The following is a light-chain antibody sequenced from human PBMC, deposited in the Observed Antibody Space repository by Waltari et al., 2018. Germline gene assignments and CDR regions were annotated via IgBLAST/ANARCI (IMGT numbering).Light chain of an antibody. J-gene: IGLJ2*01. CDR1: TSDIGLYNY. CDR2: AVR. V-gene: IGLV2-14*01. CDR3: SSYTRSTTYVL. Sequence: QSALTQPASVSGSPGQSITISCTGTTSDIGLYNYVSWYQHRPGRAPKLIIYAVRKRPSGGSSRFVGSKSGHTASLAISGLHPEDEGYYFCSSYTRSTTYVLFGGGTRVTVL.